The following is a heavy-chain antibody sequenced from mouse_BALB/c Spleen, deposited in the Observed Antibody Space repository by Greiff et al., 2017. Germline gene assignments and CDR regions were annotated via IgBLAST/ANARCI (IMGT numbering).Heavy chain of an antibody. CDR3: ARDRYGFDY. D-gene: IGHD2-14*01. CDR1: GYTFTSYW. Sequence: QVQLQQPGAELVKPGASVKLSCKASGYTFTSYWMHWVKQRPGQGLEWIGEINPSNGRTNYNEKFKTKATLTVDKSSSTAYMQLSSLTSEDSAVYYCARDRYGFDYWGQGTTLTVSS. J-gene: IGHJ2*01. V-gene: IGHV1S81*02. CDR2: INPSNGRT.